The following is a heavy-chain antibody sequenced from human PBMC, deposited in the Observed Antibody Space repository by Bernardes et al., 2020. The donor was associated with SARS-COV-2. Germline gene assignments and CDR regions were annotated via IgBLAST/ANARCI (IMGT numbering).Heavy chain of an antibody. CDR3: ARHPMASYFDS. Sequence: GESLKISCKGSGYSFTSYWIGWVRQMPGKSLEWMGIINPDDSDTRYSPSFQGQVTISADRSMRTAYLQWSSLRASDTAMYYCARHPMASYFDSWGQGTLVTVSS. CDR1: GYSFTSYW. CDR2: INPDDSDT. J-gene: IGHJ4*02. V-gene: IGHV5-51*01.